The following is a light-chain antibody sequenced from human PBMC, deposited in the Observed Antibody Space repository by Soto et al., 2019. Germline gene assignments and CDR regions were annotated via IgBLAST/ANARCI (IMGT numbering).Light chain of an antibody. CDR3: SSYTSSSTPPWV. CDR1: SSDVGGYNY. V-gene: IGLV2-14*01. CDR2: EVS. Sequence: QSVLTQPASVSGSPGQSITISCTGTSSDVGGYNYVSWYQQHPGKAPKLMIYEVSNRPSGVSNRFSGSKSGNTASLTISGLQAEDVADYYCSSYTSSSTPPWVFGGGTQLTVL. J-gene: IGLJ3*02.